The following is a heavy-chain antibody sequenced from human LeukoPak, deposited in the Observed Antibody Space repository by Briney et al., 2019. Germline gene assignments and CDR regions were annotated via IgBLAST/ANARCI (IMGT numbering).Heavy chain of an antibody. J-gene: IGHJ4*02. Sequence: PGGSLRLSCAASGFTVSSNYMSWVRQAPGKGLEWVSVIYSGGSTYYADSVKGRFTISRDNSKNTLYLQMNSLRAEDTAVYYCARVGSRGYSYGTFDYCGQGTLVTVSS. CDR2: IYSGGST. V-gene: IGHV3-66*01. D-gene: IGHD5-18*01. CDR3: ARVGSRGYSYGTFDY. CDR1: GFTVSSNY.